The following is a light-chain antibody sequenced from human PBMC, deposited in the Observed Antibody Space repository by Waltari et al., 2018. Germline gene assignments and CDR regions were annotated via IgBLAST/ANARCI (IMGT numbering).Light chain of an antibody. Sequence: QSALTQPAPVSGSPGQSITIPCTGTSSDVGGYNFVSWYQHLPGTAPKVMIYEVNNRPSGVSNRFSGSKSGNTASLTISGLQAEDEADYYCTSPTSSRTWVFGGGTKLTVL. V-gene: IGLV2-14*01. CDR1: SSDVGGYNF. CDR3: TSPTSSRTWV. J-gene: IGLJ3*02. CDR2: EVN.